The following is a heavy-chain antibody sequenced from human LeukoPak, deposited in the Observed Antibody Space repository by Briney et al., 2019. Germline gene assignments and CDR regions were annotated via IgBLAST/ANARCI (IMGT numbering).Heavy chain of an antibody. J-gene: IGHJ4*02. CDR2: IYSGGST. CDR1: GFTVSSNY. CDR3: ARLYYDFWSGYYKGNYFDY. V-gene: IGHV3-66*01. D-gene: IGHD3-3*01. Sequence: GGSLILSCAASGFTVSSNYMSWVRQAPGKGLEWVSVIYSGGSTYYADSVKGRFTISRDNSKNTLYLQMNSLRAEDTAVYYCARLYYDFWSGYYKGNYFDYWGQGTLVTVSS.